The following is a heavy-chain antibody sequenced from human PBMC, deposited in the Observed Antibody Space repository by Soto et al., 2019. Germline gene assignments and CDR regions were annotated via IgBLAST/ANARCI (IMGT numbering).Heavy chain of an antibody. D-gene: IGHD2-2*01. V-gene: IGHV4-39*01. CDR2: VYYSGST. CDR1: GDSVNSDLYY. Sequence: SETLSLTCTVSGDSVNSDLYYWGWLRQPPGKGLEWFGSVYYSGSTYYNPSLKSRVVISIDTSKNQFSLNLRSVTASDTAVYYCVRHPEPVAPPATYFDFWGQGTLVTVSS. CDR3: VRHPEPVAPPATYFDF. J-gene: IGHJ4*02.